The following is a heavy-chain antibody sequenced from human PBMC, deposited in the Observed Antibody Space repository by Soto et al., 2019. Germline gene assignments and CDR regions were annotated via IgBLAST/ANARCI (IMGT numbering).Heavy chain of an antibody. V-gene: IGHV1-69*13. D-gene: IGHD4-4*01. Sequence: GASVKVSCKASGGTFSSYAISWVRQAPGQGLEWMGGIIPIFGTANYAQKFQGRVTITADESTSTAYMELSSLRSEDTAVYYCARDLINDYSNCNWFDPWGQGTLVTVSS. CDR3: ARDLINDYSNCNWFDP. CDR2: IIPIFGTA. J-gene: IGHJ5*02. CDR1: GGTFSSYA.